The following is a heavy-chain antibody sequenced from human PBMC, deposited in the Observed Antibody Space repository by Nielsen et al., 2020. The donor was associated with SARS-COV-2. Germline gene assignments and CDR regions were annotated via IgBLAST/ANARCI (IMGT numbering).Heavy chain of an antibody. CDR1: GFTFDDYA. V-gene: IGHV3-9*01. Sequence: SLKISCAASGFTFDDYAMHWVRQAPGKGLEWVSGISWNSGSIGYADSVKGRFTISRDNAKNSLYLQMNSLRAEDTALYYCAKSNTDGYNWVVWYFDYWGQGTLVTASS. J-gene: IGHJ4*02. CDR2: ISWNSGSI. CDR3: AKSNTDGYNWVVWYFDY. D-gene: IGHD5-24*01.